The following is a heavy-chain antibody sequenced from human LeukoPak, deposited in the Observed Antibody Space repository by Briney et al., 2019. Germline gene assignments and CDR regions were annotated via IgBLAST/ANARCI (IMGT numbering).Heavy chain of an antibody. V-gene: IGHV4-30-4*01. CDR1: GGSISSGDYY. D-gene: IGHD3-22*01. Sequence: SETLSLTCTVSGGSISSGDYYWRWIRQPPGKGLEWIEYIYYSGSTYYDPSLKSRLTLSVDTSKNQFSLRLSSVTAADTAVYYCARGPYYYDTSAWLDPWGQGTQVTVSS. CDR2: IYYSGST. CDR3: ARGPYYYDTSAWLDP. J-gene: IGHJ5*02.